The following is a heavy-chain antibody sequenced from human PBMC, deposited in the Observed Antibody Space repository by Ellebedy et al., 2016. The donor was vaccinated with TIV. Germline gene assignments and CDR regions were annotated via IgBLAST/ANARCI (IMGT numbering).Heavy chain of an antibody. V-gene: IGHV3-21*01. Sequence: GESLKISCAASGFTLSDYNMNWVRQAPGKGLEWVSSISSTSSYIYYADSLKGRFTVSRDNANSSLYLQMNNLKPEDTAVYYCATAADYDDYGWGQGTLVTVSS. J-gene: IGHJ4*02. CDR2: ISSTSSYI. D-gene: IGHD4-17*01. CDR3: ATAADYDDYG. CDR1: GFTLSDYN.